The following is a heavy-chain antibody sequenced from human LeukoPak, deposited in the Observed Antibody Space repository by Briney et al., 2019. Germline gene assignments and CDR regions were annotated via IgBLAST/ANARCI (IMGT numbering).Heavy chain of an antibody. CDR3: VNTEGGSDEWLDP. CDR2: IRNGETDK. Sequence: PGGSLRLSCATSGFTFSRYGMHWVRQAPGKGPEWVAFIRNGETDKRCADPVRGRFTISRDDSKNTLYLQMNSLRPEDTAVYYCVNTEGGSDEWLDPWGQGTLVTVSS. CDR1: GFTFSRYG. J-gene: IGHJ5*02. V-gene: IGHV3-30*02. D-gene: IGHD1-26*01.